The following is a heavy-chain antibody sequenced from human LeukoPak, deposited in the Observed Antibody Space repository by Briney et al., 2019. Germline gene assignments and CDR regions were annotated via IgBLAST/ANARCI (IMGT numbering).Heavy chain of an antibody. CDR3: AKRGVVIRVILVGFHKEAYYFDS. J-gene: IGHJ4*02. CDR1: GITLSNYG. D-gene: IGHD3-22*01. Sequence: GGSLRLSCGVSGITLSNYGMSWVRQAPGKGLEWVAGISGSGGSTNYAASVKGRFTISRDNPKNTLYLQMNSLRAEDTAVYFCAKRGVVIRVILVGFHKEAYYFDSWGQGALVTVSS. CDR2: ISGSGGST. V-gene: IGHV3-23*01.